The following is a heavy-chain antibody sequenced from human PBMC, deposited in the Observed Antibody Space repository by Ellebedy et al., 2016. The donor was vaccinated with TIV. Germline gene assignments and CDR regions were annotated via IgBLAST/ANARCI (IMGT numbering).Heavy chain of an antibody. CDR2: IDPSDSYT. V-gene: IGHV5-10-1*01. CDR3: ARDRGGNSHFDAFDI. Sequence: GESLKISCKGSGYSFTSYWISWVRQMPGKGLEWMGRIDPSDSYTNYSPSFQGHVTISADKSISTAYLQWSSLKASDTAMYYCARDRGGNSHFDAFDIWGQGTMVTVSS. J-gene: IGHJ3*02. CDR1: GYSFTSYW. D-gene: IGHD4-23*01.